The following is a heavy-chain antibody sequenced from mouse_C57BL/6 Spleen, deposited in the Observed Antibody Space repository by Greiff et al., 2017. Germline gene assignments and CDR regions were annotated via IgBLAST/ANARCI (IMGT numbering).Heavy chain of an antibody. Sequence: VQLQQSGAELMKPGASVKLSCKATGYTFTGYWIEWVKQRPGPGLEWIGEILPGSGSTNYNEKFKGKATFTADTSSNTAYMQLSSLTTEDSVIYYGARPDYYGYEGGPWFAYWGQGTLVTVAA. V-gene: IGHV1-9*01. CDR3: ARPDYYGYEGGPWFAY. CDR2: ILPGSGST. D-gene: IGHD2-2*01. CDR1: GYTFTGYW. J-gene: IGHJ3*01.